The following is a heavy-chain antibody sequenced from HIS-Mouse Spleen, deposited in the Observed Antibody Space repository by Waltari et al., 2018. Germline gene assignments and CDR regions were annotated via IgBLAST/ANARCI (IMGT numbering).Heavy chain of an antibody. J-gene: IGHJ4*02. V-gene: IGHV1-8*01. Sequence: QVQLVQSGAEVKKPGAAVKVPCQASGYTFPRYDINWVRQATGQGLEWMGWMNPNSGNTGYAQKFQGRVTMTRNTSISTAYMELSSLRSEDTAVYYCAARFGESHFDYWGQGTLVTVSS. D-gene: IGHD3-10*01. CDR1: GYTFPRYD. CDR3: AARFGESHFDY. CDR2: MNPNSGNT.